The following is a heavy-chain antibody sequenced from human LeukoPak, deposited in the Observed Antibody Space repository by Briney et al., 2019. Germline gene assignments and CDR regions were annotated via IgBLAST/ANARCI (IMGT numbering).Heavy chain of an antibody. CDR3: ARGDYVGY. CDR2: ISGSGGST. CDR1: GFTFSSYA. V-gene: IGHV3-23*01. J-gene: IGHJ4*02. Sequence: GGSLRLSCAASGFTFSSYAMSWVRQAPGKGLEWVSAISGSGGSTYYADSVKGRFTISRDNAKNSLYLQMSSLRAEDTAVYYCARGDYVGYWGQGTLVTASS.